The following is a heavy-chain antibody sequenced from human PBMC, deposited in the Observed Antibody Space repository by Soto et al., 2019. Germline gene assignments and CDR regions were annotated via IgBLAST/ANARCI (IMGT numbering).Heavy chain of an antibody. D-gene: IGHD1-26*01. CDR3: VTEFRCRENWF. Sequence: SETLSLTCTVSGGSISSSSYYWGWIRQPPGKGLEWIGSIYYSGSTYYSSSLKSRVTISVDTSKNQFSLKLSSVTAADTAVSSRVTEFRCRENWF. V-gene: IGHV4-39*03. CDR2: IYYSGST. CDR1: GGSISSSSYY. J-gene: IGHJ5*01.